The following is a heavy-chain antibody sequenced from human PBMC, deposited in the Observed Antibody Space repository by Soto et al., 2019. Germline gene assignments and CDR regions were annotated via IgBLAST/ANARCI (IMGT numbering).Heavy chain of an antibody. CDR3: ARDGSSSRYYYYYMDV. D-gene: IGHD6-6*01. CDR2: ISSSSSYI. V-gene: IGHV3-21*01. J-gene: IGHJ6*03. CDR1: GFTFSSYS. Sequence: PGGSLRLSCAASGFTFSSYSMNWVRQAPGKGLEWVSSISSSSSYIYYADSVKGRFTISRDNAKNSLYLQMNSLRAEDTAVYYCARDGSSSRYYYYYMDVWGKGTTVTVSS.